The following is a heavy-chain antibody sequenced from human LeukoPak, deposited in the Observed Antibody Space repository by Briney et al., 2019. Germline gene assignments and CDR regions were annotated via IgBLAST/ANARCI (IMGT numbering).Heavy chain of an antibody. CDR1: GFKFDDYA. Sequence: PGGSLRLSCTASGFKFDDYAMHWVRQAPGKGLEWVSYISSSSSTIYYADSVKGRFTISRDNAKNSLYLQMNSLRAEDTAVYYCARALGLLGLHAFDIWGQGTMVTVSS. V-gene: IGHV3-48*01. CDR2: ISSSSSTI. J-gene: IGHJ3*02. CDR3: ARALGLLGLHAFDI. D-gene: IGHD3-16*01.